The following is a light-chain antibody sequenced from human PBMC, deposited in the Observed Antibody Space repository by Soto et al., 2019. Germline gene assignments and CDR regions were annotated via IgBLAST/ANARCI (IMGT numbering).Light chain of an antibody. V-gene: IGLV1-47*02. CDR1: SSNIGSNY. CDR2: SNN. J-gene: IGLJ1*01. Sequence: QSVLTQPPSASGTPGQRVTISSSGTSSNIGSNYVYWYQQLPGTAPKLLIYSNNQRSSGVPDRFSGSKSGTSASLAITGLRSEDEADYYCSAWDDTLSGFYVFGTGTKVTVL. CDR3: SAWDDTLSGFYV.